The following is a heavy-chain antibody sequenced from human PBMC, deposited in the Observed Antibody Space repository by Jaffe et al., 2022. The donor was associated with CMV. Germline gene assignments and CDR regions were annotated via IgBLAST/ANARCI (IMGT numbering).Heavy chain of an antibody. CDR3: TRLVDSHLAPFDY. D-gene: IGHD2-21*01. Sequence: EVQLVESGGGLVQPGGSLKLSCAASGFTFSGSAMHWVRQASGKGLEWVGRIRSKADSYATAYAASVKGRFTISRDDSKSTAYLQMNSLKTEDTALYYCTRLVDSHLAPFDYWGQGTLVTVSS. CDR1: GFTFSGSA. V-gene: IGHV3-73*02. CDR2: IRSKADSYAT. J-gene: IGHJ4*02.